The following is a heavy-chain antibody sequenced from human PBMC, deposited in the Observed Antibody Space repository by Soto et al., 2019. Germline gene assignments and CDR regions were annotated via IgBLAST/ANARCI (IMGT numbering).Heavy chain of an antibody. J-gene: IGHJ4*02. Sequence: EVQLVESGGGLVKPGGSLRLSCAASGFTFSSYSMNWVRQAPGKGLEWVSSISSSSSYIYYADSVKGRFTISRDNAKNSLYLQMNSLGAEDTAVYYCARDLVAGVSTYYCDYWGQGTLVTVSS. CDR3: ARDLVAGVSTYYCDY. D-gene: IGHD6-19*01. CDR2: ISSSSSYI. CDR1: GFTFSSYS. V-gene: IGHV3-21*01.